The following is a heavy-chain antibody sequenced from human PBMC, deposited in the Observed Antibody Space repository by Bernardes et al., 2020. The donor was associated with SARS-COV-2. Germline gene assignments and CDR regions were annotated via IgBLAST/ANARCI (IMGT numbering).Heavy chain of an antibody. CDR2: ISGSGGST. CDR3: AKDGGEVPAAISPNWFDP. CDR1: GFTFSSYA. Sequence: GGSLRLSCAASGFTFSSYAMSWVRQAPGKGLEWVSAISGSGGSTYYADSVKGRFTISRDNSKNTLYLQMNSLRAEDTAVYYCAKDGGEVPAAISPNWFDPWGQGTLVTVSS. D-gene: IGHD2-2*01. V-gene: IGHV3-23*01. J-gene: IGHJ5*02.